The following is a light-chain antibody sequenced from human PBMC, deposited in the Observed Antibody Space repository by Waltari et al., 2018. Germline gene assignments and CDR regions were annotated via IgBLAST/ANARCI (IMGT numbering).Light chain of an antibody. CDR3: QVWDNGNDQLV. CDR2: DDS. CDR1: NIESKS. J-gene: IGLJ3*02. Sequence: SYVLTQSPSVSAAPGQTARITCDGDNIESKSVHWYQQKPGQAPVVVVYDDSDRPSGIPERFSGSNPGNTSTLTISRVEDGDEADYYCQVWDNGNDQLVFGGGTRLTVL. V-gene: IGLV3-21*02.